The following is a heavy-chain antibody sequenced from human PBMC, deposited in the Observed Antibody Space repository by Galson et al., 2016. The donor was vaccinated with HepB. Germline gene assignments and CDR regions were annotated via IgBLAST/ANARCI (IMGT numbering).Heavy chain of an antibody. J-gene: IGHJ4*02. Sequence: SLRLSCAASGFTFSSYGMHWVRQAPGKGLEWVTFIYYDGSNKYYADSVKGRFTVARDNSKNTLLLQMNSLRAEDTAVYYCAEGEYSTSSRIDYWGQGTLVTVSS. CDR3: AEGEYSTSSRIDY. CDR2: IYYDGSNK. V-gene: IGHV3-30*02. D-gene: IGHD6-6*01. CDR1: GFTFSSYG.